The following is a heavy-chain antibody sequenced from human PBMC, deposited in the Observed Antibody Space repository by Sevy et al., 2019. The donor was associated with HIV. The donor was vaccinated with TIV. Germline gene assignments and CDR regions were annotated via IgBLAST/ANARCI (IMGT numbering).Heavy chain of an antibody. V-gene: IGHV1-18*01. Sequence: ASVKVSCKASGYTFTSYGISWVRQAPGQGLEWMGWISAYNGNTNYAQKLQGRVTMTTDTSTSIAYMELRSLRSDDTAVYYCARALDPLREWSIDYWGQGTLVTVSS. D-gene: IGHD3-3*01. CDR1: GYTFTSYG. J-gene: IGHJ4*02. CDR2: ISAYNGNT. CDR3: ARALDPLREWSIDY.